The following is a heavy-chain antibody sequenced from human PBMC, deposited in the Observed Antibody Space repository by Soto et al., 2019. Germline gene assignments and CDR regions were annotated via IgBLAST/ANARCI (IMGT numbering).Heavy chain of an antibody. V-gene: IGHV4-39*01. CDR3: ARTYYDFWSGREGYYYYGMDV. CDR1: GGSISSSSYY. D-gene: IGHD3-3*01. Sequence: PSETLSLTCTVSGGSISSSSYYWGWIRQPPGKGLEWIGSIYYSGSTYYNPSLKSRVTISVDTSKNQFSLKLSSVTAADTAVYYCARTYYDFWSGREGYYYYGMDVWGQGTKVTVS. J-gene: IGHJ6*02. CDR2: IYYSGST.